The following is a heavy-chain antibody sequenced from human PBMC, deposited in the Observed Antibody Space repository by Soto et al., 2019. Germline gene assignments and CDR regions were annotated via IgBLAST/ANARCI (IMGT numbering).Heavy chain of an antibody. J-gene: IGHJ6*02. V-gene: IGHV1-69*13. CDR3: ARDPTKYDYVWGSYREYYYYYGMDV. CDR2: IIPIFGTA. Sequence: SVKVSCKASGGPFSSYAISWVRQAPGQGLEWMGGIIPIFGTANYAQKFQGRVTITADESTSTAYMELSSLRSEDTAVYYCARDPTKYDYVWGSYREYYYYYGMDVWGQGTTVTVS. CDR1: GGPFSSYA. D-gene: IGHD3-16*02.